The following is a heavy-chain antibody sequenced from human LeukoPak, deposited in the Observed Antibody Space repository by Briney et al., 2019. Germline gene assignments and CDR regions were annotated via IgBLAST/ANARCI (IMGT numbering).Heavy chain of an antibody. D-gene: IGHD6-13*01. Sequence: ASVKVSCKASGYTFTSYGISWVRQAPGQGLEWVGWISAYNGNTNYAQKLQGRVTMTTDTSTSTAYMELRSLRSDDTAVYYCARIRRYSSSWYNWFDPWGQGTLVTVSS. V-gene: IGHV1-18*01. CDR3: ARIRRYSSSWYNWFDP. CDR2: ISAYNGNT. J-gene: IGHJ5*02. CDR1: GYTFTSYG.